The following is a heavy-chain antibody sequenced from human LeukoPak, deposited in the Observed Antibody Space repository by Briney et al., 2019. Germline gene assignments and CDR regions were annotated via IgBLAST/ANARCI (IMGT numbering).Heavy chain of an antibody. CDR3: ATDRDNSDWQKRFDS. CDR2: INQDASEI. V-gene: IGHV3-7*01. Sequence: GGSLRLSCAASGSTFSSYWMSWVRQAPGKGLEWVANINQDASEINYVDSVRGRFTISRDNAKNSLHLQMNSLRAEDTDVYYCATDRDNSDWQKRFDSWGQGTLVTVSS. D-gene: IGHD2-21*02. J-gene: IGHJ4*02. CDR1: GSTFSSYW.